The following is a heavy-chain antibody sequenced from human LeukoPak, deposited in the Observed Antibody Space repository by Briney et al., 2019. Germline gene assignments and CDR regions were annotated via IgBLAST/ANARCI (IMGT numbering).Heavy chain of an antibody. CDR3: ARGRMVRGARNYYYYMDV. J-gene: IGHJ6*03. V-gene: IGHV1-18*01. CDR2: ISAYNGNT. CDR1: GYTFTSYG. D-gene: IGHD3-10*01. Sequence: ASVKVSCKASGYTFTSYGISWVRQAPGQGLEWMGWISAYNGNTNYAQKLQGRVTMTTDTSTSTAYMELRSLRSDDTAVYYCARGRMVRGARNYYYYMDVWGKGTTVTISS.